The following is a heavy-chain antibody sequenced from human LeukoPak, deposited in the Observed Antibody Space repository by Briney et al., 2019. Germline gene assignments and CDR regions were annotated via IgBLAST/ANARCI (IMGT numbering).Heavy chain of an antibody. J-gene: IGHJ3*01. V-gene: IGHV4-30-4*07. CDR2: LYFRGST. D-gene: IGHD2-8*01. Sequence: PSQTLSLTCTVTGDSVSSAGFSWSWIRQSPGKELEWIGFLYFRGSTYYNPSLKSRITILVDKSKNQFSLKLTSVTAADTAVYYCARDRYTYAKHDAFDLWGQGTMVTVSS. CDR3: ARDRYTYAKHDAFDL. CDR1: GDSVSSAGFS.